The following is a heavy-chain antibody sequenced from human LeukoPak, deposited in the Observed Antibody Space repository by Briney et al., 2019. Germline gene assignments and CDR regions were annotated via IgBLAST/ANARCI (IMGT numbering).Heavy chain of an antibody. Sequence: ASLKLSCKASPYTFTTYYIHCVREAPGQQREGMGVINPIGRSASYAQRFQCRVTMTRDTSKNTVYMALRSLSTQDTAVSYCARDSVELERRNWFDPWGQGTLVTVSS. CDR3: ARDSVELERRNWFDP. CDR2: INPIGRSA. CDR1: PYTFTTYY. D-gene: IGHD1-1*01. J-gene: IGHJ5*02. V-gene: IGHV1-46*01.